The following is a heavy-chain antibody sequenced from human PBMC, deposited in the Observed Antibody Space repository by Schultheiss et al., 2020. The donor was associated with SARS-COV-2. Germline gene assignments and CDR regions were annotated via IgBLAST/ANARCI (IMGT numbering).Heavy chain of an antibody. CDR3: ARGGWLEY. Sequence: GGSLRLSCAASGFTFSSYAMHWVRQAPGKGLEWVAVISYDGSNKYYADSVKGRFTISRDNSKNTLYLQMNSLRAEDTAVYYCARGGWLEYWGQGTPVTVSS. CDR1: GFTFSSYA. D-gene: IGHD3-9*01. CDR2: ISYDGSNK. V-gene: IGHV3-30*04. J-gene: IGHJ4*02.